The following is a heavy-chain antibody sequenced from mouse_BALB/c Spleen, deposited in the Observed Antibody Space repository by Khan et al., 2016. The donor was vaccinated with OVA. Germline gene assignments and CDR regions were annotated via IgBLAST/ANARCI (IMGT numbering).Heavy chain of an antibody. CDR2: INSDGSVT. Sequence: EVQLLETGGGLVQFGGSRGLSCEGSGFTFSGFWMSWVRQTPGKTLEWIGDINSDGSVTNYAPSIKDRFTIFRDNDKSTLYLQMSNVRSEDTATYFCMIYAMDYWGQGTSVTVSS. V-gene: IGHV11-2*02. CDR3: MIYAMDY. CDR1: GFTFSGFW. J-gene: IGHJ4*01.